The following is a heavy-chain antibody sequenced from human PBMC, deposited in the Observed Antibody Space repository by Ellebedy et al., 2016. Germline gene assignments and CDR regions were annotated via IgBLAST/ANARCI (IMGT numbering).Heavy chain of an antibody. V-gene: IGHV4-39*01. CDR2: FIYSGST. CDR3: LSLQEGSGSRREAFDY. D-gene: IGHD1-26*01. Sequence: SETLSLTCAVSGGSFSSSPYYWGWVRQPPGKGLEWIGSFIYSGSTYYNTSLMSRVTISVDASKNQFSLNLNSVTAADTAVYYCLSLQEGSGSRREAFDYWGQGTLVTVSS. J-gene: IGHJ4*02. CDR1: GGSFSSSPYY.